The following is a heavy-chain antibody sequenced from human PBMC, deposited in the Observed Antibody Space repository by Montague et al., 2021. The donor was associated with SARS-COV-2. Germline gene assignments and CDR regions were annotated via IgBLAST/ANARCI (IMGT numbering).Heavy chain of an antibody. V-gene: IGHV3-21*01. CDR1: GFTFSSYW. D-gene: IGHD1-26*01. J-gene: IGHJ6*02. CDR2: ISTGGSYI. Sequence: SLRLSCAASGFTFSSYWMNWVRQAPGKGLEWVSSISTGGSYIYDXDSVKGRFTISRDNAKNSLYLQMNSLRAEDTAVYYCARDLGGSYVRGMDVWGQGTTVTVSS. CDR3: ARDLGGSYVRGMDV.